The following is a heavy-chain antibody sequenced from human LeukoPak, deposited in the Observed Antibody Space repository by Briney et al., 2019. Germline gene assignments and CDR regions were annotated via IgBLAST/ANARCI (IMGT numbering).Heavy chain of an antibody. J-gene: IGHJ1*01. D-gene: IGHD3-10*01. Sequence: GSLRLSCAASGITFSGAWMHWVRQAPGKGLVWVSRINDDGSFRRYANSVKGRFTISRDNAKNTLFLQMDSLRAEDTAVYYCARVSGPGMNEYYHLWGQGTLVTVSS. V-gene: IGHV3-74*01. CDR2: INDDGSFR. CDR3: ARVSGPGMNEYYHL. CDR1: GITFSGAW.